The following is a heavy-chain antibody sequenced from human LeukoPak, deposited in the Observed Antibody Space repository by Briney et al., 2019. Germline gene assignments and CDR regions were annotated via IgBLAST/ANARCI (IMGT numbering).Heavy chain of an antibody. V-gene: IGHV4-34*01. CDR3: ASRALWYPPDY. D-gene: IGHD5-18*01. J-gene: IGHJ4*02. Sequence: SETLSLTCAVYGGSFSGYYWSWIRQPPGKGLEWIGEINHSGSTNYNPSLKSRVTISLDTSKNQFSLKLSSVTAADTAVYFCASRALWYPPDYWGQGTLATVSS. CDR1: GGSFSGYY. CDR2: INHSGST.